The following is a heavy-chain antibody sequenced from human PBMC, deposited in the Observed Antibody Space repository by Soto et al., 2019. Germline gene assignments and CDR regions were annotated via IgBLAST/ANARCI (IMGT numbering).Heavy chain of an antibody. CDR2: IYYSGST. CDR1: GGSISSGGYY. D-gene: IGHD5-18*01. Sequence: SETLSLTCTVSGGSISSGGYYWSWIRQHPGKGLEWIGYIYYSGSTYYNPSLKSRVTISVDTSKNRFSLKLSSVTAADTAVYYCARDKGYAPNYYYYYGMDVWGQGTTVTVSS. CDR3: ARDKGYAPNYYYYYGMDV. J-gene: IGHJ6*02. V-gene: IGHV4-31*03.